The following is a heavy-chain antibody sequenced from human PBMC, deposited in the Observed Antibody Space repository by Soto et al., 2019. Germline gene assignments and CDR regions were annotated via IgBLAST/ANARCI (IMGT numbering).Heavy chain of an antibody. V-gene: IGHV1-2*02. J-gene: IGHJ3*02. CDR3: ASDGNGYSAFDI. CDR2: INPKSGGT. CDR1: GYTFSGYY. Sequence: ASVKVSCNASGYTFSGYYIHWVRQAPGQGLEWMGWINPKSGGTKYTQKFQGRVTMTRDTSINTAYMDLSRVTSDETAVYYCASDGNGYSAFDIWGQGTMVTVSS. D-gene: IGHD3-3*01.